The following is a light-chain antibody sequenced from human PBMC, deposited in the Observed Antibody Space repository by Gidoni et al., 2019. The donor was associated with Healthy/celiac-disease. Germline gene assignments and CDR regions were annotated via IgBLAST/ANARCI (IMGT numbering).Light chain of an antibody. J-gene: IGLJ2*01. V-gene: IGLV1-40*01. CDR2: GTT. CDR1: RSNFGAGYD. Sequence: QSVLTQPPSIAGAPGQRVTISCTGRRSNFGAGYDVHWYQQPPGTTPRILIYGTTLRPSVVPDRFSASKSGTSASLAITGLQAEDEATYYCESFDSSLRGPVFGGGTRLTVL. CDR3: ESFDSSLRGPV.